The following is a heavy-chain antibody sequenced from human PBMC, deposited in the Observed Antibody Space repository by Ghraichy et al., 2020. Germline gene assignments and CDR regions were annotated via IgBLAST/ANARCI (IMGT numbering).Heavy chain of an antibody. CDR2: IYSGGSI. Sequence: GSLNISCAASGFTVSSSFMSWVRQAPGKGLQWVSIIYSGGSIYYADSVKGRFTISRDNSKNTLFLQMNTLRPEDTAVYYCARVINSWSGYDYHPRFFEYWGQGTLVTVSS. V-gene: IGHV3-53*01. CDR1: GFTVSSSF. J-gene: IGHJ4*02. CDR3: ARVINSWSGYDYHPRFFEY. D-gene: IGHD5-12*01.